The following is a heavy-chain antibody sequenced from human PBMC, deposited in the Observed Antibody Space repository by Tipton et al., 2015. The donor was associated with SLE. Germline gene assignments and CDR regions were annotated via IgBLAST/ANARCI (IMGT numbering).Heavy chain of an antibody. V-gene: IGHV4-34*01. D-gene: IGHD3-3*01. J-gene: IGHJ3*02. CDR2: INHSGST. CDR3: ARGWILRFLEERSGAFDI. Sequence: TLSLTCAVYGGSFSGYYWSWIRQPPGKGLEWIGEINHSGSTNYNPSLKSRVTISVDTSKNQFSLKLSSVTAADTAVYYCARGWILRFLEERSGAFDIWGQGTMVTVSS. CDR1: GGSFSGYY.